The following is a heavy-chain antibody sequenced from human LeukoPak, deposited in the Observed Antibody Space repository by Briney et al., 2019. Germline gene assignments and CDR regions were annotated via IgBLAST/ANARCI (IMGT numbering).Heavy chain of an antibody. CDR3: ARVYYDILTGYYLDALDI. CDR1: GYTFTGYY. Sequence: ASVKVSCKASGYTFTGYYMHWVRQAPGQGLEWMGWINPNGGGTNYAQKFQGRVTMSRDTSINTFYMELSRLRSDDTAMYCCARVYYDILTGYYLDALDIWGQGTMVTVSS. CDR2: INPNGGGT. J-gene: IGHJ3*02. V-gene: IGHV1-2*02. D-gene: IGHD3-9*01.